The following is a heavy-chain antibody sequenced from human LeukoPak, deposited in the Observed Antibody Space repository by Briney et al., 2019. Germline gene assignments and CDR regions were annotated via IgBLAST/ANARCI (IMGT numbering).Heavy chain of an antibody. CDR3: ASSSLGYMDV. Sequence: SETLSLTCAVYGGSFSGYYWSWIRQPPGKGLEWIGELNHSGSTNYNPSLKSRVTISVDTSKNQFSLKLSSVTAADTAVYYCASSSLGYMDVWGKGTTVTVSS. V-gene: IGHV4-34*01. CDR2: LNHSGST. D-gene: IGHD6-6*01. J-gene: IGHJ6*03. CDR1: GGSFSGYY.